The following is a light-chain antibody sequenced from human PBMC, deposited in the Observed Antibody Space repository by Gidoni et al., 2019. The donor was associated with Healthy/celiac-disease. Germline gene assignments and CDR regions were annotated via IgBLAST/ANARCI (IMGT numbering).Light chain of an antibody. V-gene: IGKV1-33*01. CDR1: QDISNC. CDR3: QQYDNLPWT. Sequence: DIQMTQSPSSLSASVGDRVTITCQASQDISNCLNWYQQKPGKAPKLLIYDATNLETGVPSRFSGGGSGTDFTLTISSLQPEDFATYFCQQYDNLPWTFXXXTRVDI. CDR2: DAT. J-gene: IGKJ1*01.